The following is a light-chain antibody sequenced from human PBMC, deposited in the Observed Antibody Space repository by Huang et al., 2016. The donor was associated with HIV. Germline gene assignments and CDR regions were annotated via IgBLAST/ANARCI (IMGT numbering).Light chain of an antibody. Sequence: EIVMTQPPATLSVSPGERATLPCRASQSVGVFLAWYQHKPGQAPRLLIYHGSTRATVVPARCSGSGSGTEFTLTISSLQSEDCAVYFCQQYNTWQWTFGQGTKVEIK. CDR2: HGS. V-gene: IGKV3-15*01. J-gene: IGKJ1*01. CDR1: QSVGVF. CDR3: QQYNTWQWT.